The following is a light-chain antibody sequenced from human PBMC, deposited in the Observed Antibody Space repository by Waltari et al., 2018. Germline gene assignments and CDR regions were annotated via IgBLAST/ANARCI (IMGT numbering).Light chain of an antibody. CDR1: QSVSNSY. V-gene: IGKV3-20*01. CDR2: GAF. J-gene: IGKJ4*01. CDR3: QQSGSSPLT. Sequence: EIVLTPSPRTLCLSPGERATPSCRASQSVSNSYLAWYQHKPGQAPRRIIYGAFNRASGLPDRFSGSESGTDFTLTISRLEPEDFAVYYGQQSGSSPLTFGGGTKVEIK.